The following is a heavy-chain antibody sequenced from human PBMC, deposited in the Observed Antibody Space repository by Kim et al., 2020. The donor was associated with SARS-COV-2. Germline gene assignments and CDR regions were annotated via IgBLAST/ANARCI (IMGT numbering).Heavy chain of an antibody. CDR2: ISYDGSNK. D-gene: IGHD2-2*01. J-gene: IGHJ5*02. Sequence: GGSLRLSCAASGFTFSSYAMHWVRQAPGKGLEWVAVISYDGSNKYYADSVKGRFTISRDNSKNTLYLQMNSLRAEDTAVYYCARDGPAATGGGFDPWGQGTLVTVSS. V-gene: IGHV3-30-3*01. CDR3: ARDGPAATGGGFDP. CDR1: GFTFSSYA.